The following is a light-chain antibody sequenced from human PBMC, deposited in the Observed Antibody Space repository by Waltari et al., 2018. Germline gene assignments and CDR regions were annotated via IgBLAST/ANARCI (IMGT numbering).Light chain of an antibody. CDR3: QQRNGYPIT. CDR1: QAISNH. Sequence: DIQLTQSPSFLSASVGDRVTITCRSSQAISNHLAWYQQKGAKAPNLLIHTASILEGGVPSRFSGSGSGTEFALTISSLQPEDFATYYCQQRNGYPITFGQGTRLEIK. J-gene: IGKJ5*01. V-gene: IGKV1-9*01. CDR2: TAS.